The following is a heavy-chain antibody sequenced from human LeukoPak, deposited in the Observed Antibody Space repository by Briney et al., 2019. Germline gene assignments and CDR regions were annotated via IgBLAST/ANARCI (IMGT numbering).Heavy chain of an antibody. J-gene: IGHJ4*02. Sequence: PGGSLRLSCAASGFTFTNYAMSWVRQAPGKGLEWVSVISGSGDITFYADSVKGRFTISRDNSRDTVYLQMNRLRVEDTVMYYCAKGIAVAGNSQYFDYWGQGILVIVSS. CDR2: ISGSGDIT. CDR3: AKGIAVAGNSQYFDY. D-gene: IGHD6-19*01. CDR1: GFTFTNYA. V-gene: IGHV3-23*01.